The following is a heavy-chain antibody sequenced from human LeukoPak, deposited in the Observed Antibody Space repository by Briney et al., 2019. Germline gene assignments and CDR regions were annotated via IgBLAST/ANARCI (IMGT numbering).Heavy chain of an antibody. CDR3: AGGDGYNWNTFDY. D-gene: IGHD5-24*01. V-gene: IGHV4-59*01. CDR1: GGSISSYY. Sequence: SETLSLTCTVSGGSISSYYWSWIRQPPGKGLEWIGYIYYSGSTNYNPPLKSRVTISVDTSKNQFSLKLSSVTAADTAVYYCAGGDGYNWNTFDYWGQGTLVTVSS. J-gene: IGHJ4*02. CDR2: IYYSGST.